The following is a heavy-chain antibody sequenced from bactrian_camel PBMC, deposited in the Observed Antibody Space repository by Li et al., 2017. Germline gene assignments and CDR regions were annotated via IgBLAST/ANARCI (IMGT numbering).Heavy chain of an antibody. J-gene: IGHJ4*01. D-gene: IGHD3*01. V-gene: IGHV3S55*01. CDR2: IESDGST. CDR1: VDTIGRYC. Sequence: HVQLVESGGGSVQVGGSLRLSCVASVDTIGRYCMGWFRQIPDKEREGIAGIESDGSTSYADSVKGRFTISQNTAKNTLYLQMNSLEPEDTAMYYCAAARTVYAGDVLGKNQYEYWGQGTQVTVS. CDR3: AAARTVYAGDVLGKNQYEY.